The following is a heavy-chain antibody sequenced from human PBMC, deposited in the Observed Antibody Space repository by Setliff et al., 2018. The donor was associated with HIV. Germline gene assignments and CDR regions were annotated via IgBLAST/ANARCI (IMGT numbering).Heavy chain of an antibody. V-gene: IGHV3-7*01. CDR2: INQDGNEK. D-gene: IGHD5-18*01. CDR1: GFTFTSYW. CDR3: ARKLQPGYGMDV. J-gene: IGHJ6*02. Sequence: GGSLRLSCAASGFTFTSYWMIWVRQAPGKGLEWVANINQDGNEKNYVDSVKDRFTTARDNTKNSLYLQMDSLRAEDTTVYYCARKLQPGYGMDVWGQGTTVTVSS.